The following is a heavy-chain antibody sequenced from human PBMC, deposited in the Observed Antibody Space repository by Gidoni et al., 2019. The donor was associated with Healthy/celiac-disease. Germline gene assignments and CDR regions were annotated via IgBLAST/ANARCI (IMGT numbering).Heavy chain of an antibody. Sequence: QVQLQESGPGLVKPSETLSLPCTVSGGPISSYYWSWIRQPPGKGLEWIGYIYYSGSTNYNPSLKSRVTISVDTSKNQFSLKLSSVTAADTAVYYCASSGMITFGGVPDYWGQGTLVTVSS. V-gene: IGHV4-59*01. CDR2: IYYSGST. J-gene: IGHJ4*02. CDR3: ASSGMITFGGVPDY. CDR1: GGPISSYY. D-gene: IGHD3-16*01.